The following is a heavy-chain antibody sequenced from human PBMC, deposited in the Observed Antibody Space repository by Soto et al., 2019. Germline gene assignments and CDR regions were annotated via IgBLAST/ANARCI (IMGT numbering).Heavy chain of an antibody. D-gene: IGHD1-26*01. CDR2: ISSSSSYT. J-gene: IGHJ4*02. Sequence: QVQLVESGGGLVQPGGSLRLSCAASGFTFSDYYMSWIRQAPGKGLEWVSYISSSSSYTNYADSVKGRFTISRDNAKNSLYLQMNSLRAEDTAVYYCARVEHQERFGAVDYWGQGTLVTVSS. CDR1: GFTFSDYY. CDR3: ARVEHQERFGAVDY. V-gene: IGHV3-11*06.